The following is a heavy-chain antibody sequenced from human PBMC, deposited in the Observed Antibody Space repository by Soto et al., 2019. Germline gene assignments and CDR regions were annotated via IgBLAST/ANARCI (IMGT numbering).Heavy chain of an antibody. D-gene: IGHD3-16*02. Sequence: ITLKESGPTLVEPNQTLTLTCTFSGSSLATRQAGVGWIRQPPGRALEGVAIIYWDDDKRYSPSLRSRLAITKDTSKNQVVLTMTTLDPVDTGTYYCAHIMITFGGVIGLDAFDIWGQGTMVTVSS. CDR3: AHIMITFGGVIGLDAFDI. CDR2: IYWDDDK. V-gene: IGHV2-5*02. J-gene: IGHJ3*02. CDR1: GSSLATRQAG.